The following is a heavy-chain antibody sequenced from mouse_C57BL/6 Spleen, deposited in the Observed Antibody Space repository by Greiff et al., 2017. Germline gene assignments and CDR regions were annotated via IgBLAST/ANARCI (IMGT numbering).Heavy chain of an antibody. D-gene: IGHD2-2*01. V-gene: IGHV1-64*01. J-gene: IGHJ4*01. Sequence: QVQLQQPGAELVKPGASVKLSCTASGYTFTSYWMHWVKQRPGQGLEWIGMIHPNSGSTNYNEKFKSKATLTVDKSSSTAYMQLSSLTSEDSAVYYCARDGYHYAMDYWGQGTSVTVSS. CDR1: GYTFTSYW. CDR3: ARDGYHYAMDY. CDR2: IHPNSGST.